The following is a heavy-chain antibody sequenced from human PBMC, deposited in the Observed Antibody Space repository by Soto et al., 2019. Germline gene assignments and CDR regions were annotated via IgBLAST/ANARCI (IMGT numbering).Heavy chain of an antibody. D-gene: IGHD6-19*01. CDR3: AADPYSSGWYYYYYGMDV. CDR1: GFTFTSSA. J-gene: IGHJ6*02. CDR2: IVVGSGNT. V-gene: IGHV1-58*01. Sequence: QMQLVQSGPEVKKPGTSVKVSCKASGFTFTSSAVQWVRQARGQRLEWIGWIVVGSGNTNYAQKFQERVTITRDMSTSTDYRELSSLRSEDTAVYYCAADPYSSGWYYYYYGMDVWGQGTTVTVSS.